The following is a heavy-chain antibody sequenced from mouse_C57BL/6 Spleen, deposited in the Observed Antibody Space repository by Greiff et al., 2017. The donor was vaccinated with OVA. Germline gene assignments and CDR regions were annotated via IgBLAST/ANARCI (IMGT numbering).Heavy chain of an antibody. Sequence: QVQLQQPGAELVKPGASVKMSCKASGYTFTSYWITWVKQRPGQGLEWIGEIYPGSGSTNYNEKFKSKATLTVDTSSSTAYMQLSSLTSEDCAVYYCAREDPGVDYWGQGTSVTVSS. CDR2: IYPGSGST. J-gene: IGHJ4*01. CDR1: GYTFTSYW. V-gene: IGHV1-55*01. CDR3: AREDPGVDY.